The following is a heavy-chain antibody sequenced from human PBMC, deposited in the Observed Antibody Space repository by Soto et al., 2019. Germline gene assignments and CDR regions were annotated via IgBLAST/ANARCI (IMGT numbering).Heavy chain of an antibody. J-gene: IGHJ4*02. Sequence: GGSLRLSCAASGFTFSSYAMSWVRQAPGKGLEWVSAISGSGGSTYYADSVKGRFTISRDNSKNTLYLQMNSLRAEDTAVYYCAKDNYDSSGYPSYPYYFDYWGQGTLVTVSS. D-gene: IGHD3-22*01. CDR3: AKDNYDSSGYPSYPYYFDY. CDR2: ISGSGGST. CDR1: GFTFSSYA. V-gene: IGHV3-23*01.